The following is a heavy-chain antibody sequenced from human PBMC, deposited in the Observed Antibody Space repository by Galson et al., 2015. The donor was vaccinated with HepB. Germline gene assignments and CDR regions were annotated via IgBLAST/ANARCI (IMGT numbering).Heavy chain of an antibody. Sequence: SLRLSCAASRFTFNTYAMSWVRQAPGKGLEWVSSISGSGASTFYADSVKGRFTISRDNSKNTLYLQMNSLRAEDTAIYYCARVVVPATKFFDIDFWGQGTMVTVSS. CDR3: ARVVVPATKFFDIDF. J-gene: IGHJ3*01. V-gene: IGHV3-23*01. D-gene: IGHD2-2*01. CDR1: RFTFNTYA. CDR2: ISGSGAST.